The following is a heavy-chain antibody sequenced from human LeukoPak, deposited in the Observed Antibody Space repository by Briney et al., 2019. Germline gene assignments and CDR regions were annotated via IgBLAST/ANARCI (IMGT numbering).Heavy chain of an antibody. CDR2: ISWNGGTV. CDR3: AKDSGDASGSYYGGYHGMDV. CDR1: GFTFDDYA. V-gene: IGHV3-9*01. D-gene: IGHD3-10*01. Sequence: GGSLRLSCAASGFTFDDYAMHWVRQAPGKGLEWVSGISWNGGTVGYADSVKGRFTISRDNAKNSLFLQMNSLRAEDTALYYCAKDSGDASGSYYGGYHGMDVWGQGTTVTVSS. J-gene: IGHJ6*02.